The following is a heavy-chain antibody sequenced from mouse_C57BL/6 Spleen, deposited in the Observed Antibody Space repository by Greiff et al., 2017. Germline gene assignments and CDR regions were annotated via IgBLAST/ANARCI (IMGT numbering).Heavy chain of an antibody. Sequence: VKLQQPGAELVKPGASVKLSCKASGYTFTSYWMQWVKQRPGQGLEWIGEIDPSDSYTNYNQKFKGKATLTVDTSSSTAYMQLSSLTSEDSAVYYCASGEGFAYWGQGTLVTVSA. V-gene: IGHV1-50*01. CDR1: GYTFTSYW. CDR3: ASGEGFAY. J-gene: IGHJ3*01. CDR2: IDPSDSYT.